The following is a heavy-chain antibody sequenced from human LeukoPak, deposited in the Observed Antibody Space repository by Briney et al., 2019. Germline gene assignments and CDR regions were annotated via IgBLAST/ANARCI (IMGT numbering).Heavy chain of an antibody. D-gene: IGHD2-15*01. CDR2: IKQDGSEK. Sequence: QPGGPLRLSCAASGFTFNSYWMNWVRQVPGKGLEWVANIKQDGSEKYYVDSVKGRFTISKDNAKNSLYLQMNSLRAEDTAVYYCARAYCDGGSCCDHWGQGALVTVSS. V-gene: IGHV3-7*01. J-gene: IGHJ4*02. CDR3: ARAYCDGGSCCDH. CDR1: GFTFNSYW.